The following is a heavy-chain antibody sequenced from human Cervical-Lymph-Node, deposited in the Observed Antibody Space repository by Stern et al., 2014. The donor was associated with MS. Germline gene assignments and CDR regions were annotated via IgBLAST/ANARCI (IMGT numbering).Heavy chain of an antibody. Sequence: QLQLQESGPGLVKPSETLSLTCTVSGGSISTYYWSWIRQPPGKGLECIGYIYYGGSPNYNPSLKSRVTISVDTSKNQFSLKLSSVTTADTAVYYCARGIAVTGRKAFDIWGQGTMVTVSS. CDR3: ARGIAVTGRKAFDI. J-gene: IGHJ3*02. CDR1: GGSISTYY. D-gene: IGHD6-19*01. CDR2: IYYGGSP. V-gene: IGHV4-59*01.